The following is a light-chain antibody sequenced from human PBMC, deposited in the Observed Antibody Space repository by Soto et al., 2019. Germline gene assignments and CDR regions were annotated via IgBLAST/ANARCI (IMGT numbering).Light chain of an antibody. CDR1: QSVSSN. V-gene: IGKV3D-15*01. J-gene: IGKJ5*01. Sequence: IVMTQSPATLSVSPGERATLSCRASQSVSSNLAWYQQKPGQAPRRLIFGASIRATGIPDRFSGSGSGTDFTLTISRLEPEDFALYYCQHYVERSPITFGQGTRLEIK. CDR2: GAS. CDR3: QHYVERSPIT.